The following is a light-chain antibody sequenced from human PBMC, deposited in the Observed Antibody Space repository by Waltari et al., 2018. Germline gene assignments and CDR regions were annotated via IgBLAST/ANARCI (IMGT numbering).Light chain of an antibody. J-gene: IGLJ2*01. V-gene: IGLV3-21*04. CDR2: YDD. CDR3: QVWDSRSEVV. CDR1: NIGTKN. Sequence: SYVLTQPPSVSVAPGKTADITCGGDNIGTKNVHWYQQKPGQAPVLVIDYDDDRPSGPPGRFSGSNSGNTATLTISRVDAGDEADYYCQVWDSRSEVVFGGGTRLTVL.